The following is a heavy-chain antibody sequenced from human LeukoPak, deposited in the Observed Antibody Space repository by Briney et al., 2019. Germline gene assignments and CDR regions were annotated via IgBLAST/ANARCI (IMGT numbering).Heavy chain of an antibody. CDR2: IIPIFGTA. CDR3: ASNSYQLLYCY. V-gene: IGHV1-69*01. CDR1: GGTFSSYA. Sequence: ASVKVSCKASGGTFSSYAISWVRQAPGQRLEWMGGIIPIFGTANYAQKFQGRVTITADESTSTAYMELSSLRSEDTAVYYCASNSYQLLYCYWGQGTLVTVSS. J-gene: IGHJ4*02. D-gene: IGHD2-2*02.